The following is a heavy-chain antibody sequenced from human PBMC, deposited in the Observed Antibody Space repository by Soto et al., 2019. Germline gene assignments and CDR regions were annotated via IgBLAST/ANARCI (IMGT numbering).Heavy chain of an antibody. CDR2: IYYSGST. J-gene: IGHJ1*01. V-gene: IGHV4-31*03. CDR3: ARTSTTVVTSAEYFQH. CDR1: GGSISSGGYY. Sequence: SETLSLTCTVSGGSISSGGYYWSWIRQHPGKGLEWIGYIYYSGSTYYNPSLKSRVTISVDTSKNQFSLKLSSVTAADTAVYYCARTSTTVVTSAEYFQHWGQGTLVTVSS. D-gene: IGHD4-17*01.